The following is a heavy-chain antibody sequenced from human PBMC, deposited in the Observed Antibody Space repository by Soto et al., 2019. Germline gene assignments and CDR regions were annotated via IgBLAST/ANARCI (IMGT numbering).Heavy chain of an antibody. CDR3: ARRKHDFWSGYSHPQYYYYYYMDV. CDR2: IYPGDSDT. J-gene: IGHJ6*03. Sequence: GESLKISCKGSGYSFTSYWIGWVRQMPGKGLEWMGIIYPGDSDTRYSPSFQGQVTISAAKSISTASLQWSSLKASDTAMYYCARRKHDFWSGYSHPQYYYYYYMDVWGKGTTVTVSS. V-gene: IGHV5-51*01. D-gene: IGHD3-3*01. CDR1: GYSFTSYW.